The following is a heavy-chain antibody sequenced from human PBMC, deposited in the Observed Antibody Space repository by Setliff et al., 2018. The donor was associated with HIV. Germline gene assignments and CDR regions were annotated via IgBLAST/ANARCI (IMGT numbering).Heavy chain of an antibody. Sequence: PWGALRLSCAASGFTISNVWMTWVRQAPGKGLEWVGRIKIKTDGGTIDYAAPVKGRFTISRDDSKNTLYLQMNSLKTEDTAVYYCTTHQTHSSPGEWFQHWGQGTLVTVSS. CDR2: IKIKTDGGTI. CDR1: GFTISNVW. D-gene: IGHD3-22*01. V-gene: IGHV3-15*01. CDR3: TTHQTHSSPGEWFQH. J-gene: IGHJ1*01.